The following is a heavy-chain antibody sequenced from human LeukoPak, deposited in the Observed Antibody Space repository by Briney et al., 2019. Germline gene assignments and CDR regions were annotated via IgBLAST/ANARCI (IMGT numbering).Heavy chain of an antibody. Sequence: GGSLRLSCAASGFTFSSYAMSWVRQAPGKGLEWVSIIIGSGGSTSHADSVKGRFTISRDNSKNTLYLQMNSLSAEDTAVYYCSKSGVQYYFDYWGQGTLATVSS. CDR3: SKSGVQYYFDY. CDR2: IIGSGGST. D-gene: IGHD2-8*01. J-gene: IGHJ4*02. CDR1: GFTFSSYA. V-gene: IGHV3-23*01.